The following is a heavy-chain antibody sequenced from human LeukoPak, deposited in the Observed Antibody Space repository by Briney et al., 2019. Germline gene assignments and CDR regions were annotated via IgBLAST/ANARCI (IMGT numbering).Heavy chain of an antibody. Sequence: TGGSLRLSCAASGFTFSYYSMNWVRQAPGRGLEWVSCISSSSSLIFYSDSVRGRFTISRDNAQNLLYLQMNSLRVEDTAVYYCAKVDRGDYSSSPVPYYNYYMNVWGKGTTVTVSS. D-gene: IGHD6-13*01. CDR1: GFTFSYYS. CDR3: AKVDRGDYSSSPVPYYNYYMNV. V-gene: IGHV3-21*01. J-gene: IGHJ6*03. CDR2: ISSSSSLI.